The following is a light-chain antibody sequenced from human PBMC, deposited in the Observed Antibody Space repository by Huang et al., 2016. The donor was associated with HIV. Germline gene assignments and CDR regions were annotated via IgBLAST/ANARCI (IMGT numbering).Light chain of an antibody. Sequence: EVVLTQSPATLSLSPGERATLSCRASQSVGSYLAWYQQKPGQAPRLLIYDASNRATGVPDMFSGSGSGTDFTLTISGLDPEDFALYYCQQRNNWPRLTFGGGTKVEIK. J-gene: IGKJ4*01. CDR3: QQRNNWPRLT. CDR2: DAS. V-gene: IGKV3-11*01. CDR1: QSVGSY.